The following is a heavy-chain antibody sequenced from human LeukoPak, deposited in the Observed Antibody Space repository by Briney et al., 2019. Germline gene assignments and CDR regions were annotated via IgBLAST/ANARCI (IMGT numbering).Heavy chain of an antibody. J-gene: IGHJ4*02. Sequence: GGPLRLSCAASGFTFSSYGMHWVRQAPGKGMEWVAVIWYDGSNKYCVDSVKGRFTISRDNSKNTLYLQMNSLRAEDTAVYYCARGLRYGDCANFDYWGQGTLVTVSS. V-gene: IGHV3-33*01. D-gene: IGHD4-17*01. CDR3: ARGLRYGDCANFDY. CDR2: IWYDGSNK. CDR1: GFTFSSYG.